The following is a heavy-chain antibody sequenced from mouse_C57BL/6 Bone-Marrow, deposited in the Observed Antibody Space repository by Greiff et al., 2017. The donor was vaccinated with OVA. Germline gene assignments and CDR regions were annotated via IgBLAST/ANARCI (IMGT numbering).Heavy chain of an antibody. J-gene: IGHJ2*01. CDR2: ISYDGST. CDR3: ARVGWDYFDY. D-gene: IGHD3-3*01. CDR1: GYSITSGYY. V-gene: IGHV3-6*01. Sequence: EVKLLESGPGLVKPSQSLSLTCSVTGYSITSGYYWNWIRQFPGNKLEWMGYISYDGSTNYNPSLKNRISITRDTSKNQFFLKLNSVTTEDTATYDCARVGWDYFDYWGQGTTLTVSS.